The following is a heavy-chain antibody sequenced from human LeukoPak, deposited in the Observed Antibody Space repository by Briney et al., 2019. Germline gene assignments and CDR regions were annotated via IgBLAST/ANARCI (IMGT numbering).Heavy chain of an antibody. CDR1: GYTFTDYY. D-gene: IGHD3-16*01. CDR2: ISAYNGNT. Sequence: ASVKVSCTASGYTFTDYYIHWVRQAPGQGLEWMEWISAYNGNTNYAQKLQGRVTMTTDTSTSTAYMELRSLRSDDTAVYCCARFTLGDPPLRYWGQGTLVTVSS. CDR3: ARFTLGDPPLRY. V-gene: IGHV1-18*04. J-gene: IGHJ4*02.